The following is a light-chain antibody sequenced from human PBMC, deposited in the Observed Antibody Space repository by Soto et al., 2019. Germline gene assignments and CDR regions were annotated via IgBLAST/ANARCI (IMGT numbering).Light chain of an antibody. CDR3: QQCNNWPPWT. Sequence: EIVMTQSPATLSVSPGERATLSCRASQSVSSNLAWYQQKPGQAPRLLIYGASTRATGIPARFSGSGSGTEFTLTISSLQSEDFAVYYCQQCNNWPPWTFGQGTMVEIK. V-gene: IGKV3-15*01. J-gene: IGKJ1*01. CDR2: GAS. CDR1: QSVSSN.